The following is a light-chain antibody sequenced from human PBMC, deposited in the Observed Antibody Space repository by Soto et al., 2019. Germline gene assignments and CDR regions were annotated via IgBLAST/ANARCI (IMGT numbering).Light chain of an antibody. V-gene: IGLV2-11*01. CDR2: DVS. CDR3: CSYAGTYTHVV. CDR1: SSDVDGYNY. Sequence: QSALTQPRSVSGSPGQSVTISCAGTSSDVDGYNYVSWYQQHPGKAPKLMIYDVSKRPSGVPDRFSGSKSGNTASLTISGLQAEDEADYYCCSYAGTYTHVVFGGGTKVTVL. J-gene: IGLJ2*01.